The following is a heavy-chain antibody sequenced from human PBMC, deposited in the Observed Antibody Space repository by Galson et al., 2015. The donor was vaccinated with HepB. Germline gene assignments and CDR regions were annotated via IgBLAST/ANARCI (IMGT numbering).Heavy chain of an antibody. CDR3: ARDRSERSGAYYYYYGMDV. J-gene: IGHJ6*02. Sequence: SLRLSCAASGFTFSSYGMHWVRQAPGKGLEWVAVIWYDGSNKYYADSVKGRFTISRDNSKNTLYLQMNSLRAEDTAVYYCARDRSERSGAYYYYYGMDVWGQGTTVTVSS. CDR2: IWYDGSNK. V-gene: IGHV3-33*01. D-gene: IGHD3-3*01. CDR1: GFTFSSYG.